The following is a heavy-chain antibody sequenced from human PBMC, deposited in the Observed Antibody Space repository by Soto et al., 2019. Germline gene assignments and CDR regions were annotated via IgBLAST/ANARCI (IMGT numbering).Heavy chain of an antibody. J-gene: IGHJ4*02. CDR2: ISAYNGNT. CDR3: ARDLAKGGGSAGFDY. D-gene: IGHD1-26*01. V-gene: IGHV1-18*01. CDR1: GYTFTSYG. Sequence: ASVKVSCKASGYTFTSYGISWVRQAPGQGLEWMGWISAYNGNTNYAQKLQGRVTMTTDTSTSTAYMELRSLRSVDTAEYYCARDLAKGGGSAGFDYWGQGTLVTVSS.